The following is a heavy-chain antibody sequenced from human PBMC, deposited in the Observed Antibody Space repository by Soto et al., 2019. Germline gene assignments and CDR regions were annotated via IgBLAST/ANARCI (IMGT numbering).Heavy chain of an antibody. V-gene: IGHV4-59*01. CDR1: GGSISTYY. CDR2: IYYSGST. D-gene: IGHD6-19*01. J-gene: IGHJ6*02. Sequence: PSETLSLTCTVSGGSISTYYWSWIRQPPGKGLEWIGYIYYSGSTSYNPSLKSRVTISVDTSKNQFSLKLRSVTAADTAVYYCASDRSSGWDQGYGMDVWGQGTKVTVSS. CDR3: ASDRSSGWDQGYGMDV.